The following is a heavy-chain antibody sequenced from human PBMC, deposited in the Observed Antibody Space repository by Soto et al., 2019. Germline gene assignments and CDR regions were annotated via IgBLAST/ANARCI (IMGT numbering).Heavy chain of an antibody. Sequence: PSETLSPTYTFSGFSLGSSIYYLGWIRPPPGKGLEWIGSIYYSGSTYYNPSLKSRVTISVDTSKNQFSLKLSSVTAADTAVYYCARLVYDSSGYRPGWGQGTLVTVSS. CDR1: GFSLGSSIYY. CDR3: ARLVYDSSGYRPG. D-gene: IGHD3-22*01. J-gene: IGHJ4*02. CDR2: IYYSGST. V-gene: IGHV4-39*01.